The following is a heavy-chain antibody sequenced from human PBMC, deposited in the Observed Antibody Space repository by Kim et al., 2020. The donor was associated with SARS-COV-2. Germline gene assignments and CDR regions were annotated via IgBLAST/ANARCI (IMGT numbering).Heavy chain of an antibody. V-gene: IGHV2-5*01. J-gene: IGHJ4*02. Sequence: KRYSPSLKRRLTITQDTSKNQVVLTMTNMDPVDTATYYCAHTSSFWGSFDYWGQGTLVTVSS. D-gene: IGHD3-16*01. CDR2: K. CDR3: AHTSSFWGSFDY.